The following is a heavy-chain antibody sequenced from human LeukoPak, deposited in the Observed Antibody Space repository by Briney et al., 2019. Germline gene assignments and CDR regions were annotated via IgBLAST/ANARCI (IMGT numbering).Heavy chain of an antibody. CDR3: ARAGRITIFGVVIIGNNWFDP. CDR1: GYTFTSYD. D-gene: IGHD3-3*01. Sequence: ASVKVSCKASGYTFTSYDINWVRQATGQGLEWMGWMNPNSGNTGYAQKFQGRVTITRNTSISTVYMQLSSLRSEDTAVYYCARAGRITIFGVVIIGNNWFDPWGQGTLVTVS. J-gene: IGHJ5*02. V-gene: IGHV1-8*03. CDR2: MNPNSGNT.